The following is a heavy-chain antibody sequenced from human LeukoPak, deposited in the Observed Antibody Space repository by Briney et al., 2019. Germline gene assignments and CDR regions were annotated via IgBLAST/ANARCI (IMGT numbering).Heavy chain of an antibody. CDR3: ARNRSEPLGNGGSFDY. CDR2: IYNSVST. J-gene: IGHJ4*02. D-gene: IGHD3-16*01. CDR1: GYSISSGDY. Sequence: SETLSLTCAVSGYSISSGDYWGWIRRPPRKGREWRGGIYNSVSTYYHPSLKSRVTNSVDTSKRQFSLTLSSVTAADTAVYYCARNRSEPLGNGGSFDYWGQGTLVTVSS. V-gene: IGHV4-38-2*01.